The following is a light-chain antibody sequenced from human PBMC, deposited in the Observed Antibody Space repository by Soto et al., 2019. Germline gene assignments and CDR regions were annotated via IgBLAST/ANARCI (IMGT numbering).Light chain of an antibody. CDR3: QQSYSTPRP. Sequence: DIQMTQSPSSLSASVGDRVTITCRASQSISSYLNWYQQKPGKAPKLLIYAASSLQSGVPSRFSGSGSGTDFTLTISSLQPEEFATYYWQQSYSTPRPVGQGTNLEIK. J-gene: IGKJ2*01. V-gene: IGKV1-39*01. CDR1: QSISSY. CDR2: AAS.